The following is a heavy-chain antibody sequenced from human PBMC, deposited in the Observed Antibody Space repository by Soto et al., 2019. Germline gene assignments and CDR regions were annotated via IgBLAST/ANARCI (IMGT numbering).Heavy chain of an antibody. CDR3: AKDEVSYNGKWDWFAS. CDR1: RFIFSDYA. CDR2: IGGGNTDR. D-gene: IGHD1-26*01. Sequence: DVQLLESGGGLVQPGGSLTLSCAASRFIFSDYAMNWVRQAPGKGLEWVSSIGGGNTDRYYADSVKGRFIISRDNSKNTMYLQMNSLRDDDTAVYYCAKDEVSYNGKWDWFASWGQGTLVTVSS. J-gene: IGHJ5*01. V-gene: IGHV3-23*01.